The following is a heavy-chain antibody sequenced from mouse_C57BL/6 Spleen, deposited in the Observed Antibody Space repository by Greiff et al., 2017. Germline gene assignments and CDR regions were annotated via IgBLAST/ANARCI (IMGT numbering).Heavy chain of an antibody. Sequence: EVQGVESGAELVRPGASVKLSCTASGFNIKDDYMHWVKQRPEQGLEWIGWIDPENGDTEYASKFQGKATITADTSSNTAYLQLSSLTSEDTAVYYCTVYSGFAYWGQGTLVTVSA. V-gene: IGHV14-4*01. CDR3: TVYSGFAY. J-gene: IGHJ3*01. D-gene: IGHD1-1*01. CDR1: GFNIKDDY. CDR2: IDPENGDT.